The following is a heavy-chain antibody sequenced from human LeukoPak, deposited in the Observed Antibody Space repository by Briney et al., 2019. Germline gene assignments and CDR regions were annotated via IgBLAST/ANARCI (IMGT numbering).Heavy chain of an antibody. CDR1: GGSISNYY. V-gene: IGHV4-59*12. CDR3: AKSNGYGLVDI. CDR2: IYYTGNT. J-gene: IGHJ3*02. Sequence: SETLSLTCTVSGGSISNYYWNWIRQPPGKGLEWIGYIYYTGNTNYNPSLKSRVTISVDTSKNQFSLKLTSVTAADTAVYYCAKSNGYGLVDIWGQGTMVTVSS. D-gene: IGHD3-10*01.